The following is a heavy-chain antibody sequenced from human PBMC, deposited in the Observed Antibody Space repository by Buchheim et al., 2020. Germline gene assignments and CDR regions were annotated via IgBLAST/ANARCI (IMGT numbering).Heavy chain of an antibody. CDR3: AKDRYSTSRYFDY. CDR1: GFTFSSYG. Sequence: VQLVESGGGVVRPGGSLRLSCAASGFTFSSYGMHWVRQAPGKGPEWVAIIWYDGSNKYYADSVKGRFTISRDNSKDTLYLQMNSLRAEDTAVYYCAKDRYSTSRYFDYWGQGTL. J-gene: IGHJ4*02. CDR2: IWYDGSNK. D-gene: IGHD6-13*01. V-gene: IGHV3-30*02.